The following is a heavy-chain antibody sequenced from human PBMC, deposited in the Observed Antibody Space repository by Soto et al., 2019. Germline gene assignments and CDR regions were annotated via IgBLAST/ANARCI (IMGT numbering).Heavy chain of an antibody. CDR2: IYQGGSA. V-gene: IGHV4-30-2*06. CDR1: GGSITSGGYA. J-gene: IGHJ6*02. CDR3: ARSFYSVDL. Sequence: SETLSLTCAVSGGSITSGGYAWSWIRQSPGQGLEWIGYIYQGGSAFYNPSLKPRVTIFLDRSKNQFSLNLTSVTAADTAVYYCARSFYSVDLWGQGTPVTVSS.